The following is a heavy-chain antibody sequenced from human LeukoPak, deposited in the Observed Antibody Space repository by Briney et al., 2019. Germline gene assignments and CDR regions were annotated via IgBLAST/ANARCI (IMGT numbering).Heavy chain of an antibody. CDR2: ISAYNGNT. CDR3: ARDGDYGDYLILDY. V-gene: IGHV1-18*01. D-gene: IGHD4-17*01. CDR1: GYTFTSYG. J-gene: IGHJ4*02. Sequence: GASVKVSCKASGYTFTSYGISWVRQAPGQGLEWMGWISAYNGNTNYAQKFQGRVTITADKSTGTAYMELSSLRSEDTAVYYCARDGDYGDYLILDYWGQGTLVTVSS.